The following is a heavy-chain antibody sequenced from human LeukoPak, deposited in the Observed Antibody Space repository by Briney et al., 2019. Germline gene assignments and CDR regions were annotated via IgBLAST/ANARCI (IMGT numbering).Heavy chain of an antibody. V-gene: IGHV4-38-2*02. CDR2: IDDGGNT. J-gene: IGHJ4*02. Sequence: SETLSLTCTVSGYSISSGFYWGWIRQPPGKGLEWIGNIDDGGNTYYNPSLKSRVTISVDTSKNQFSLKLSSVTAADTAVYYCARGTPSRYSGYDTAPFDYWGQGTLVTVSS. CDR3: ARGTPSRYSGYDTAPFDY. CDR1: GYSISSGFY. D-gene: IGHD5-12*01.